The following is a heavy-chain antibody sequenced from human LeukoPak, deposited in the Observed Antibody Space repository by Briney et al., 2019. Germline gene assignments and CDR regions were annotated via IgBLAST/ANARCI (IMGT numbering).Heavy chain of an antibody. D-gene: IGHD4-11*01. V-gene: IGHV1-46*01. J-gene: IGHJ6*02. CDR3: ARLGRSIYYYYGMDV. Sequence: ASVKVSCKASGYTFPSYYMHWVRQAPGQGLEWMGVINPSGGNTNSAQKFQGRVTMTRDTSTRTVYMELSSLRSEDTAVYYCARLGRSIYYYYGMDVWGQGTTVTVSS. CDR2: INPSGGNT. CDR1: GYTFPSYY.